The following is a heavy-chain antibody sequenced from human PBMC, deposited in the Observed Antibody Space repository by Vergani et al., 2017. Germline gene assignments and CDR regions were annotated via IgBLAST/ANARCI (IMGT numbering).Heavy chain of an antibody. J-gene: IGHJ4*02. Sequence: QVQLVQSGAEVKKPGSSVKVSCKASGGTFSSYAISWVRQAPGQGLEWMGGIIPIFGTANYAQKFQGRVTITADESTSTAYMELSSLRSEATAVYYWARDLGGTYGGDALDYFDYWGQGTLVTVSS. V-gene: IGHV1-69*01. CDR1: GGTFSSYA. CDR2: IIPIFGTA. CDR3: ARDLGGTYGGDALDYFDY. D-gene: IGHD3-16*01.